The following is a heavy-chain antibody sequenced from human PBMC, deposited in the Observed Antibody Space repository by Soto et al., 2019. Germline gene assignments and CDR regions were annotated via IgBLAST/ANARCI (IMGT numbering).Heavy chain of an antibody. V-gene: IGHV1-3*01. D-gene: IGHD6-13*01. CDR1: GYTFTSYG. J-gene: IGHJ5*02. CDR2: INAANGDT. Sequence: ASVKVSCKASGYTFTSYGIHWVRQAPGQRLEWMGWINAANGDTKYSPKFQGRVTITRDTSASTAYMELSSLRSEDTAVYYCVRRNVSATGIDWFDPWGQGTLVTVSS. CDR3: VRRNVSATGIDWFDP.